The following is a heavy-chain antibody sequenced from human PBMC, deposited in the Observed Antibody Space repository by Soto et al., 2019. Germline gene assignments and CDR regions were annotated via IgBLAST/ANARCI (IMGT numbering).Heavy chain of an antibody. CDR1: GGSISSGGYY. V-gene: IGHV4-31*03. J-gene: IGHJ4*02. Sequence: SETLSLTCTVSGGSISSGGYYWSWIRQHPGKGLEWIGYIYYSGSTYYNPSLKSRVTISVDTSKNQFSLKLSSVTAADTAVYYCARGLPSPLYFDYWGQGTLVTVSS. D-gene: IGHD4-17*01. CDR2: IYYSGST. CDR3: ARGLPSPLYFDY.